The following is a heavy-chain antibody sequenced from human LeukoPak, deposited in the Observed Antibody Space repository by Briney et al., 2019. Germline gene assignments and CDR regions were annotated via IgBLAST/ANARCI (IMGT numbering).Heavy chain of an antibody. J-gene: IGHJ3*02. V-gene: IGHV4-61*01. CDR2: IYYSGST. Sequence: SETLSLTCTVSGGSVSSGSYYWSWIRQPPGKGLEWIGYIYYSGSTNYNPSLKSRVTISVDTSKNQFSLKLSSVTAADTAVYYCARDCSGGSCYSSEEDAFDIWGQGTMVTVSS. D-gene: IGHD2-15*01. CDR1: GGSVSSGSYY. CDR3: ARDCSGGSCYSSEEDAFDI.